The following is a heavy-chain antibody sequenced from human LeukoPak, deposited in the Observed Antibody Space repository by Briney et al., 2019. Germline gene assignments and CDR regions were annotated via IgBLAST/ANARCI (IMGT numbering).Heavy chain of an antibody. Sequence: SETLSLTCAVSGYFISSGFYWGWIRQPPGKGLEWIGSIYHSGSTYYNPSLKSRLTISVDTSKNQFSLKLFSVTAADTAVYYCARFVGAATTSHVDYWGQGTLVTASS. CDR1: GYFISSGFY. V-gene: IGHV4-38-2*01. J-gene: IGHJ4*02. CDR3: ARFVGAATTSHVDY. D-gene: IGHD1-26*01. CDR2: IYHSGST.